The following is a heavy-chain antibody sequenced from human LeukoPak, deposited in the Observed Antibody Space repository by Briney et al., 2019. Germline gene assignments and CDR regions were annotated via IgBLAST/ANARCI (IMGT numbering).Heavy chain of an antibody. CDR1: GFNFVNTW. Sequence: GGSLRLSCAASGFNFVNTWIHWVRQAPGKGLVWVARIKNDGSGIIYADSVEGRFTISSDTARNTLYLQMNSLRAEDTAVYYCARERGVSHPFDYWGQGTLVTVSS. CDR3: ARERGVSHPFDY. CDR2: IKNDGSGI. J-gene: IGHJ4*02. D-gene: IGHD2-21*01. V-gene: IGHV3-74*01.